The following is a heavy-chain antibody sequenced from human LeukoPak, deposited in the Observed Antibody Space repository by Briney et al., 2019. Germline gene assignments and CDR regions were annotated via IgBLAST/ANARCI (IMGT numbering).Heavy chain of an antibody. CDR2: IDPSDSYT. CDR1: GYRFTSYW. CDR3: ARQEGGSYYYY. V-gene: IGHV5-10-1*01. D-gene: IGHD3-22*01. J-gene: IGHJ4*02. Sequence: GGSLRISCKGSGYRFTSYWISWVRQMPGKGLEWMGRIDPSDSYTNYSPSFQGHVTISADKSISTAYLQWSSLKASDTAIYYCARQEGGSYYYYWGQGTLVTVSS.